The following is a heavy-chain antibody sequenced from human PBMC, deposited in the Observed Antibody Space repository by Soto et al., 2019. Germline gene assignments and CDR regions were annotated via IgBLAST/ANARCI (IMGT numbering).Heavy chain of an antibody. J-gene: IGHJ5*02. CDR3: ARDHRYYYDSSGYYDSWFDP. V-gene: IGHV4-31*03. CDR2: IYYSGST. CDR1: GGSISSGGYY. Sequence: TLSLTCTVSGGSISSGGYYWSWIRQHPGKGLEWIGYIYYSGSTYYNPSLKSRVTTSVDTSKNQFSLKLSSVTAADTAVYYCARDHRYYYDSSGYYDSWFDPWGQGTLVTVSS. D-gene: IGHD3-22*01.